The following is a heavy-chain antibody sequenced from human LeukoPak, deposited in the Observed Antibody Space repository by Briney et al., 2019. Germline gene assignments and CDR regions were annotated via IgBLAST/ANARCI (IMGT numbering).Heavy chain of an antibody. CDR1: GFIFSSYG. CDR2: ISYDECNK. Sequence: GGSVRLFCAASGFIFSSYGMLWARRARGKGREGVADISYDECNKDYADAVKGRFSNTSDNSKNMLNQQMNSLRAEDKAGYCCAKFGYCSSTSCYDGFDIWGQGTMVTVSS. V-gene: IGHV3-30*18. D-gene: IGHD2-2*01. CDR3: AKFGYCSSTSCYDGFDI. J-gene: IGHJ3*02.